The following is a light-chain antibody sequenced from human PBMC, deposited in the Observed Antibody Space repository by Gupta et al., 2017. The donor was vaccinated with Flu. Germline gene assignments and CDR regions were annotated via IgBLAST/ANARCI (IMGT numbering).Light chain of an antibody. V-gene: IGLV2-11*03. Sequence: GQAVAIACAVTSTVVDGYDYVSGYHQPTAQLLKLMIYGCVARPTGVPDRFAGSTSVNTSTLTVAGSTSEDEDDYHANADRAYIVFGGGTRLTVL. CDR2: GCV. CDR3: NADRAYIV. CDR1: STVVDGYDY. J-gene: IGLJ2*01.